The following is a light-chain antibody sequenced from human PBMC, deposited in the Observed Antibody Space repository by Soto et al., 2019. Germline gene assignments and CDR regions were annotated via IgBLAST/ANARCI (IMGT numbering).Light chain of an antibody. V-gene: IGKV3-11*01. CDR1: QSVSSY. Sequence: EIVLTQSPATLSLSPGERATLSCRASQSVSSYLAWYQQKPGQAPRLLIYDASNRATGIPARFSGSGSGTDVTLTISSLEPEDFAVYYCQQRSNLGNNFGGGTKVEIQ. CDR3: QQRSNLGNN. J-gene: IGKJ4*01. CDR2: DAS.